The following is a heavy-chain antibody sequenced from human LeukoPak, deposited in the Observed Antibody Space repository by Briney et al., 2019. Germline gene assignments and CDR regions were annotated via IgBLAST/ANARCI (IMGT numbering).Heavy chain of an antibody. Sequence: GGSLRLSCAASGFTFSSYSMNWVRQAPGKGLEWVSYISSSSSTIYYADSVKGRFTISRDNAKNSLYLQMNSLRAEDTAVYYCARGPLVVVTAIANWGQGTLVTVSS. V-gene: IGHV3-48*01. CDR2: ISSSSSTI. CDR1: GFTFSSYS. CDR3: ARGPLVVVTAIAN. J-gene: IGHJ4*02. D-gene: IGHD2-21*02.